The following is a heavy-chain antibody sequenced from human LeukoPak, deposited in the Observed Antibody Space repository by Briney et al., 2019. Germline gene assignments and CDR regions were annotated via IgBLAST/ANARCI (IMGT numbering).Heavy chain of an antibody. CDR3: AKDIEHFDS. CDR1: GFTFRNFA. CDR2: LSSGGTKT. V-gene: IGHV3-23*01. D-gene: IGHD2-15*01. J-gene: IGHJ4*02. Sequence: PGESLRLSCAASGFTFRNFAMSWVRQAPGKGLEWVSGLSSGGTKTFYAPSVKGRFTISRDDSNSTVLLQMSSLRVEDTAIYRCAKDIEHFDSWGQGTLVIVSS.